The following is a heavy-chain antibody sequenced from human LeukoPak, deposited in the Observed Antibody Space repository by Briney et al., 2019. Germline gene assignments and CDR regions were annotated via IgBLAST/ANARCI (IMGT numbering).Heavy chain of an antibody. V-gene: IGHV3-23*01. J-gene: IGHJ4*02. CDR2: ITRSGGST. CDR1: GLTFSSYA. CDR3: ASGFSSSPYFDY. D-gene: IGHD6-6*01. Sequence: GGSLRLSCAASGLTFSSYAMSWVRQAPGKGLEWVSTITRSGGSTYYADSVKGRFTVSRDNSKNTLYLQMNSLRDEDTALYYCASGFSSSPYFDYWGQGTLVTVSS.